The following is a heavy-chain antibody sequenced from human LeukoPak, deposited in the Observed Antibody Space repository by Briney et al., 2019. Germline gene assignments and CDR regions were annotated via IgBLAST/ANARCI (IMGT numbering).Heavy chain of an antibody. CDR1: GGSISSYY. CDR3: ASSPGTGWFDP. CDR2: IYYSGST. V-gene: IGHV4-59*08. J-gene: IGHJ5*02. Sequence: SETLSLTCTVSGGSISSYYWSWIRQPPGKGLEWIGYIYYSGSTNYNPSLKSRVTISVDTSKNQFSLKLSSVTAADTAVYYCASSPGTGWFDPWGQGTLVTVSS. D-gene: IGHD1-14*01.